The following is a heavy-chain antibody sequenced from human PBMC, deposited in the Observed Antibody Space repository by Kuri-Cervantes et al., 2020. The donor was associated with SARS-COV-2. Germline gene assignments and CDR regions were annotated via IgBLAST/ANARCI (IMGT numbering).Heavy chain of an antibody. Sequence: ASVKVSCKASGYTFTSYGISWVRQAPGQGLEWMGWISAYNGNTNYAQKLQGRVTMTTDTSTSTAYMELRSLRSDDTAVYYCARERGSWYVPLRTYYYYYMDVWGKGTPVTVSS. CDR3: ARERGSWYVPLRTYYYYYMDV. CDR1: GYTFTSYG. CDR2: ISAYNGNT. V-gene: IGHV1-18*01. J-gene: IGHJ6*03. D-gene: IGHD6-13*01.